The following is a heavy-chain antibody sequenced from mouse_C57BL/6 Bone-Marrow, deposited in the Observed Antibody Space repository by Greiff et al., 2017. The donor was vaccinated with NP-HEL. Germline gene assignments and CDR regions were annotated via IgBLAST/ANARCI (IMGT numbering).Heavy chain of an antibody. CDR1: GYTFTDYY. J-gene: IGHJ3*01. CDR3: ARGYDSWFAY. V-gene: IGHV1-19*01. D-gene: IGHD2-3*01. CDR2: INPYNGGT. Sequence: LVEPGASVKMSCKASGYTFTDYYMNWVKQSHGKSLEWIGVINPYNGGTSYNQKFKGKATLTVDKSSSTAYMELNSLTSEDSAVYYCARGYDSWFAYWGQGTLVTVSA.